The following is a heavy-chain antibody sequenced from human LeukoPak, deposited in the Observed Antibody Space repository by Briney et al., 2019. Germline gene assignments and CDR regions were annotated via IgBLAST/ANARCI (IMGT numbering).Heavy chain of an antibody. CDR1: GFIFSEYA. D-gene: IGHD2-15*01. CDR3: AKSLLRRSYYFDY. J-gene: IGHJ4*02. Sequence: PGGSLRLSCAASGFIFSEYAMNWVRQAPGKGLEWVSIISTTGGSSYYADSVKGRFTISRDNSRNTLYLQMNSLRAEDTAVYYCAKSLLRRSYYFDYWGQGTLVTVSS. CDR2: ISTTGGSS. V-gene: IGHV3-23*01.